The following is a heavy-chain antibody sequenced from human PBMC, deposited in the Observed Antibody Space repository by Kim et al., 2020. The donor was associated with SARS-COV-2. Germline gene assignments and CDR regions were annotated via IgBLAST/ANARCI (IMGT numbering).Heavy chain of an antibody. CDR3: TTDPMTPLGTMIVVSVDYYYDMDV. CDR1: GFTFSNAW. CDR2: IKSKTDSGKT. Sequence: GGSLRLSCAASGFTFSNAWMSWVRQAPGKGLEWVGRIKSKTDSGKTDYAAPVKGRFTISRDDSKNTLYLQMNSLKTEATAVYYCTTDPMTPLGTMIVVSVDYYYDMDVWGQGTTVTVSS. J-gene: IGHJ6*02. V-gene: IGHV3-15*01. D-gene: IGHD3-22*01.